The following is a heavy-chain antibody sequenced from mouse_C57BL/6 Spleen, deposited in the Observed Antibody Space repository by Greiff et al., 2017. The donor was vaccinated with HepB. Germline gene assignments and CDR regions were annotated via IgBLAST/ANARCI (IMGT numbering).Heavy chain of an antibody. J-gene: IGHJ4*01. Sequence: QVHVKQSGAELVRPGSSVKLSCKASGYTFTSYWMHWVKQRPIQGLEWIGNIDPSDSETHYNQKFKDKATLTVDKSSSTAYMQLSSLTSEDSAVYFCAREDGNYVGYAMDYWGQGTSVTVSS. CDR1: GYTFTSYW. CDR3: AREDGNYVGYAMDY. CDR2: IDPSDSET. V-gene: IGHV1-52*01. D-gene: IGHD2-1*01.